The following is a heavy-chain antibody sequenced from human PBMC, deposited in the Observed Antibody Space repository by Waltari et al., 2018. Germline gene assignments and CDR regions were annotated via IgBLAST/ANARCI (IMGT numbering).Heavy chain of an antibody. J-gene: IGHJ6*03. V-gene: IGHV3-30*02. CDR3: AKDRYSRGPRDYYYFMDV. D-gene: IGHD1-1*01. CDR2: INYDGTTK. Sequence: QVYLVESGGGVVQPGGSLRLSCAASGFTFSDYGLHWVRQAPGKGLAWVAFINYDGTTKYYMDSVKGRFTISRDKSKNTLFLQMHSLRGEDTAVYYCAKDRYSRGPRDYYYFMDVWGNGTTVAVSS. CDR1: GFTFSDYG.